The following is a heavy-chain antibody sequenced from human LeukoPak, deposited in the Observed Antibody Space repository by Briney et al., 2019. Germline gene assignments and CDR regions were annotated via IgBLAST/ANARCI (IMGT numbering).Heavy chain of an antibody. J-gene: IGHJ4*02. CDR3: VRLRRNNDRSGYYYYYDY. V-gene: IGHV3-21*01. CDR1: GYTFSDFS. D-gene: IGHD3-22*01. Sequence: PGGSLRLSCAASGYTFSDFSVNWVRQAPGKGREWVSSISVRSNYRYYADSVRGRFTISRDDARDSLFLQMNSLRAEDTAVYFCVRLRRNNDRSGYYYYYDYWGQGTLVTVSS. CDR2: ISVRSNYR.